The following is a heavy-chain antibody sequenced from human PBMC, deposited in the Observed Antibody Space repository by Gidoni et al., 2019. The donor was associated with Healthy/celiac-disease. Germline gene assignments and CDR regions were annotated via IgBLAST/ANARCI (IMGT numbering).Heavy chain of an antibody. CDR3: ARVNTPPIRYYDSSGYFYFDY. V-gene: IGHV1-69*01. D-gene: IGHD3-22*01. J-gene: IGHJ4*02. CDR1: GGTFSSYA. CDR2: IIPIFGTA. Sequence: VKVSCKASGGTFSSYAISWVRQAPGQGLEWMGGIIPIFGTANYAQKFQGRVTITADESTSTAYMELSSLRSEDTAVYYCARVNTPPIRYYDSSGYFYFDYWGQGTLVTVSS.